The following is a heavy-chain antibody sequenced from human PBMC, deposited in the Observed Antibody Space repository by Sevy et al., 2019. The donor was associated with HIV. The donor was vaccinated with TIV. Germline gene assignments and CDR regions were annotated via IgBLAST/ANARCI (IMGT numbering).Heavy chain of an antibody. Sequence: SETLSLTCTVSGGSISNYSWSWIRQPPGKGLEWIGYIYHTGITKNNPSLKSRVTLSVDTSKNQFSLKLSSVTAADTAVYYCAREPPYYDILAGYSYGMDVWGQGTTVTVSS. CDR1: GGSISNYS. J-gene: IGHJ6*02. CDR2: IYHTGIT. D-gene: IGHD3-9*01. V-gene: IGHV4-59*01. CDR3: AREPPYYDILAGYSYGMDV.